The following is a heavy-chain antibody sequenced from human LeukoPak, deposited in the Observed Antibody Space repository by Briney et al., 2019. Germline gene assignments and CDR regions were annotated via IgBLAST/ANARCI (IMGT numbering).Heavy chain of an antibody. V-gene: IGHV1-18*01. J-gene: IGHJ6*03. CDR2: ISGYNGNT. Sequence: GASVKVSCKASGYTFGISWVRQAPGQGLEWMGWISGYNGNTNYAQKLQGRVTMTTDTSTSTAYMELRSLRSDDTAVYYCARDSRDYYYYYMDVWGKGTTVTVSS. CDR1: GYTFG. CDR3: ARDSRDYYYYYMDV.